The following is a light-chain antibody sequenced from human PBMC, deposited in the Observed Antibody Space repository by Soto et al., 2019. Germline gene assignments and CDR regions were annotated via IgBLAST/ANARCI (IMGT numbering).Light chain of an antibody. J-gene: IGKJ5*01. CDR3: QQYKSWWPIT. V-gene: IGKV3-15*01. CDR2: NAV. CDR1: QNIDNK. Sequence: EIVLTQSPATLSVSPGERATLYCRASQNIDNKLVWYQQKPGQAPSLLLSNAVTRAPGIPARFSGSGFGTEFTLTISSLQPEDFAIYYCQQYKSWWPITFGQGTRLEI.